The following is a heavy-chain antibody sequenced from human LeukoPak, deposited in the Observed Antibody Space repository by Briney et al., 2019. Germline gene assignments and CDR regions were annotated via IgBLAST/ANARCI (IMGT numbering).Heavy chain of an antibody. CDR2: IYYSGST. V-gene: IGHV4-39*01. J-gene: IGHJ4*02. D-gene: IGHD4-11*01. CDR1: GGSISSSSYY. CDR3: ARHAPSTVNFDY. Sequence: TSETLSLTCTVSGGSISSSSYYWGWIRQPPGKGLEWIGSIYYSGSTYYNPSLKSRVTISVDTSKNQFSLKLSSVTAADTAVYYCARHAPSTVNFDYWGQGTLVTVSS.